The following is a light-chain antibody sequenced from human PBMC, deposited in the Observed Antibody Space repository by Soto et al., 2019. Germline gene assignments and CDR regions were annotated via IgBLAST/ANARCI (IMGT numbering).Light chain of an antibody. CDR1: QSISSNF. J-gene: IGKJ1*01. CDR2: GAS. V-gene: IGKV3-20*01. CDR3: QQYNNWPRT. Sequence: EIVLTQSPGTLSLSPGERATLSCRASQSISSNFLAWYQQKPGRAPRLLIYGASSRATGIPDRFSGSGSGTDFTLTISRLEPEDLAVYYCQQYNNWPRTFGQGTKVELK.